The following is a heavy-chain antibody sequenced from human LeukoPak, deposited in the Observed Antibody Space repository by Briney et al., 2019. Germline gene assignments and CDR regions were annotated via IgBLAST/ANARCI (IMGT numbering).Heavy chain of an antibody. J-gene: IGHJ4*02. D-gene: IGHD2-15*01. V-gene: IGHV1-8*01. CDR1: ENIFNRYE. Sequence: ASVKVSCKAPENIFNRYEISWVRQATGQGLEWMGWTNPNSGNTGYAHKFQGRVTMTRTPSTSTAYMELSSLRSEDTAVYYCAFRYCTGGSCPSPFDYWGQGTLITVSS. CDR2: TNPNSGNT. CDR3: AFRYCTGGSCPSPFDY.